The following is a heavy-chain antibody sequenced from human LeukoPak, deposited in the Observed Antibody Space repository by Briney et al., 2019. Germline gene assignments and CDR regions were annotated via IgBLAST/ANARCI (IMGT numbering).Heavy chain of an antibody. CDR1: GGSFSGCY. CDR3: ARPMGIAVAGTFFDP. V-gene: IGHV4-34*01. Sequence: SETLSLTCAVYGGSFSGCYWSWIRQPPGKGLEWIGEINHSGSTNYNPSLKSRVTISVDTSKNQFSLKLSSVTAADTAVYYCARPMGIAVAGTFFDPWGQGTLVTVSS. J-gene: IGHJ5*02. D-gene: IGHD6-19*01. CDR2: INHSGST.